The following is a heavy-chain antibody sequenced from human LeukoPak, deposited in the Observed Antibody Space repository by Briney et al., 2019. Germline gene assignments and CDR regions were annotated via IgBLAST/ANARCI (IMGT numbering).Heavy chain of an antibody. CDR3: ARVSSGSYHPVFDY. V-gene: IGHV4-4*07. CDR1: GGSISSYY. Sequence: SETLSLTCTVSGGSISSYYWSWIRQPAGKGLESIGRIYTSGSTNYNPSLKSRVTMSVDTSKNQFSLKLSSVTAADTAVYYCARVSSGSYHPVFDYWGQGTLVTVSS. CDR2: IYTSGST. J-gene: IGHJ4*02. D-gene: IGHD1-26*01.